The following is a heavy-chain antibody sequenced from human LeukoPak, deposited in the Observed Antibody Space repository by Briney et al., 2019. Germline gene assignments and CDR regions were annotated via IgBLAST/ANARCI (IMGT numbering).Heavy chain of an antibody. V-gene: IGHV4-4*07. Sequence: KASETLSLTCTVSGGSISSYYWSWIRQPAGKGLEWIGRIYPSGSTNSNPSLKSRVTMSVDTAKNQFSLRLSSVTAADTAVYYCARDRVTYYYGSGTDQYYFYHMDVCGKGTTVTVSS. CDR2: IYPSGST. D-gene: IGHD3-10*01. J-gene: IGHJ6*03. CDR3: ARDRVTYYYGSGTDQYYFYHMDV. CDR1: GGSISSYY.